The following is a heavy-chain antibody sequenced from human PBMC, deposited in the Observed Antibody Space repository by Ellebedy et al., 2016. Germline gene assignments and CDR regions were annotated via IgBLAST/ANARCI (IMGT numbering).Heavy chain of an antibody. V-gene: IGHV3-72*01. CDR1: GFTFSDHY. CDR2: TRNKVESYTI. Sequence: GESLKISCAASGFTFSDHYLDWVRQAPGKGLEWVARTRNKVESYTIEYAASVKGRFTISRDDSNDSVYLQMNSLKIEYTAVYYCVSWLFHVAHWGQGTQVTVSS. CDR3: VSWLFHVAH. J-gene: IGHJ5*02. D-gene: IGHD3-9*01.